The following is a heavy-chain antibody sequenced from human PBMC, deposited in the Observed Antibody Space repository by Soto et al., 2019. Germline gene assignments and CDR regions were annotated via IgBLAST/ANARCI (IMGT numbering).Heavy chain of an antibody. V-gene: IGHV3-53*01. D-gene: IGHD7-27*01. CDR1: GFSVSSNY. Sequence: QTGGSLRLSCAASGFSVSSNYMPWVRQAPGKGLEWVSVMYSGGSTYYADSVKGRFTISRDSSKNTVYLQMNSLRAEDTAVYYCAREFLGFDYWGQGTLVTVSS. CDR2: MYSGGST. J-gene: IGHJ4*02. CDR3: AREFLGFDY.